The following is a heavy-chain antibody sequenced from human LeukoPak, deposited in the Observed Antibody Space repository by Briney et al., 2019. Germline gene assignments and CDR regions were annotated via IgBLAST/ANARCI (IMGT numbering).Heavy chain of an antibody. Sequence: SETLSLTCTVSGGSISTFFWTWIRQSAGKGLEWIGRIYTGTTYYNPSLGSRATISVDTSNNRFSLKLTSLTAADTAVYYCARGTEMTSFTGYYSFDYWGRGSLVTVSS. CDR3: ARGTEMTSFTGYYSFDY. CDR1: GGSISTFF. D-gene: IGHD3-9*01. J-gene: IGHJ4*02. V-gene: IGHV4-4*07. CDR2: IYTGTT.